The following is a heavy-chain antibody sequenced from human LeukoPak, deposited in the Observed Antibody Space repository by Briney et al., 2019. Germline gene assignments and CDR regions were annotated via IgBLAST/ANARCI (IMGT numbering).Heavy chain of an antibody. J-gene: IGHJ4*02. CDR1: GFTFSNSG. CDR3: AKDLLTGSSSLDY. Sequence: GGSLRLSCAVSGFTFSNSGMHWVRQAPGKGLEWVAFIRYDGSENFYADSVKGRFTISRDNSKNTLYLQMNSLRAEDTGVYYCAKDLLTGSSSLDYWGQGTLVTVSS. CDR2: IRYDGSEN. V-gene: IGHV3-30*02. D-gene: IGHD6-13*01.